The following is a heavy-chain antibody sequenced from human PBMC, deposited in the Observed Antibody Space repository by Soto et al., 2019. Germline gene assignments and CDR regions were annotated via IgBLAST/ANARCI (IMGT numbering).Heavy chain of an antibody. V-gene: IGHV3-53*01. J-gene: IGHJ4*02. D-gene: IGHD5-18*01. CDR2: IYSGGST. CDR1: GFTVSSNY. CDR3: ARETDSYGFDY. Sequence: EVQLVESGGGLIQPGGSLRLSCAASGFTVSSNYMSWVRQAPGKGLEWVSVIYSGGSTYYADAVKGRFTISRDNSKTTLYLQMNSLRAEDTAVYYCARETDSYGFDYWGQGTLVTVSS.